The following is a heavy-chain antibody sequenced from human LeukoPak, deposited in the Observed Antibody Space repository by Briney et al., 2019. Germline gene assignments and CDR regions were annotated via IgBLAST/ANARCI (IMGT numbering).Heavy chain of an antibody. CDR2: ISYDGSNK. J-gene: IGHJ4*02. CDR1: GFTFSSYA. V-gene: IGHV3-30*04. D-gene: IGHD3-22*01. CDR3: ASLLVSYDSSGYDDQSRGPRELGGHDY. Sequence: GGSLRLSCAASGFTFSSYAMHWVRQAPGKGLEWVAVISYDGSNKYYADSVKGRFTISRDNSKNTLYLQMNSLRAEDTAVYYCASLLVSYDSSGYDDQSRGPRELGGHDYWGQGTLVTVSS.